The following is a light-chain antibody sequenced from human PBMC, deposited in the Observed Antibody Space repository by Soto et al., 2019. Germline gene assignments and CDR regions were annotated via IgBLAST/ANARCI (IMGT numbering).Light chain of an antibody. CDR3: QQSYSAPRT. CDR1: QNINSD. Sequence: DIQMTQSPSSLSASVGDRVTITCRASQNINSDLNWYQQKPGKAPKLLINGASSLNSGVPSRFSGSGFGTEFTLTISSLQLEDLATYYRQQSYSAPRTFGQGTKVEIK. J-gene: IGKJ1*01. CDR2: GAS. V-gene: IGKV1-39*01.